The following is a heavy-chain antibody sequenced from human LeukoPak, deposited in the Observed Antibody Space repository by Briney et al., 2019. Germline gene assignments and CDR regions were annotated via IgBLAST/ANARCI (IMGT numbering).Heavy chain of an antibody. D-gene: IGHD6-19*01. J-gene: IGHJ4*02. Sequence: PGGSLRLSCAASAFTFSTCSMNWVRQVPGKGLEWVSSISSSGSYIYYADSVKGRFTISRDNAKNSLHLQMSGLRAEDTAVYYCASRSSDFDYWGQGTLVTVSS. CDR1: AFTFSTCS. CDR3: ASRSSDFDY. CDR2: ISSSGSYI. V-gene: IGHV3-21*01.